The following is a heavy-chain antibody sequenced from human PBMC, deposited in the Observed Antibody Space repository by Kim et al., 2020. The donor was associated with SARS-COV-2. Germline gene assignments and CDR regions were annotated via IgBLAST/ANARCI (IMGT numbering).Heavy chain of an antibody. V-gene: IGHV4-39*01. J-gene: IGHJ4*02. Sequence: SETLSLTCTVSGGSISSSTYYWGWIRQPPGKGLEWIATIYYSGRTFYNPSLKSRVTISVDTSKDQFSLKLSSGTAADTAVYYCARVGYRNGYSTYVDYWGQGTLVSVSS. CDR3: ARVGYRNGYSTYVDY. CDR1: GGSISSSTYY. D-gene: IGHD5-18*01. CDR2: IYYSGRT.